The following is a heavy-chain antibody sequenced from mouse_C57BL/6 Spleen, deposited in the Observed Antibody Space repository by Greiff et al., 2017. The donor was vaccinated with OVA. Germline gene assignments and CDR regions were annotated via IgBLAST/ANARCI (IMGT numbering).Heavy chain of an antibody. Sequence: EVKLMESGEGLVKPGGSLKLSCAASGFTFSSYAMSWVRQTPEKRLEWVAYISSGGDYIYYADTVKGRFTISRDNARNTLYLQMSSLKSEDTAMYYCTREAANGYVFAYWGQGTLVTVSA. V-gene: IGHV5-9-1*02. CDR1: GFTFSSYA. D-gene: IGHD2-2*01. J-gene: IGHJ3*01. CDR2: ISSGGDYI. CDR3: TREAANGYVFAY.